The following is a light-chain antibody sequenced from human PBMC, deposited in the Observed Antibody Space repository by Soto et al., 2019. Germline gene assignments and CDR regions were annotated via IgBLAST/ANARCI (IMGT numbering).Light chain of an antibody. V-gene: IGKV1-33*01. J-gene: IGKJ2*01. Sequence: DIQMTQSPSSLSASVGDRVTITCQASQDITNYLNWYQQKPGKAPKLLIYSASNLETGVPSRFSGRGSGTEFTFTISSLQPEDAATYYCQQFDIFPYTFGQGAKLEIK. CDR1: QDITNY. CDR3: QQFDIFPYT. CDR2: SAS.